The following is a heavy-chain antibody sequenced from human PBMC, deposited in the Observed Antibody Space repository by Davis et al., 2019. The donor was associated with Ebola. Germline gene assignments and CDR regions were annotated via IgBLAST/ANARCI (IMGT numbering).Heavy chain of an antibody. J-gene: IGHJ4*02. D-gene: IGHD3-22*01. Sequence: SLNIPCAASGFTFSTYAMSWVRQAPGKGLEWVSGISRSVGSTHYADSVKGRFTISRDNSKNTLYLQMNSLRAEDTAVYYCAKDLDYDSSGPHFDYWGQGTLVTVSS. CDR2: ISRSVGST. V-gene: IGHV3-23*01. CDR1: GFTFSTYA. CDR3: AKDLDYDSSGPHFDY.